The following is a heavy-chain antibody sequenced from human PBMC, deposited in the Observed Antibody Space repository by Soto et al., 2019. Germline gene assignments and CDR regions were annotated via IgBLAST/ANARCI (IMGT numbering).Heavy chain of an antibody. CDR2: IWYDGSNK. D-gene: IGHD3-16*01. CDR1: GFTFSSYG. Sequence: QVQLVESGGGVVQPGRSLRLSCAASGFTFSSYGMHWVRQAPGKGLEWVAVIWYDGSNKYYADSVKGRFTISRDNSKNTLYLQMNSLRAEDTAVYYCARDWGNGDEGNPFGYWGQGTLVTVSS. V-gene: IGHV3-33*01. CDR3: ARDWGNGDEGNPFGY. J-gene: IGHJ4*02.